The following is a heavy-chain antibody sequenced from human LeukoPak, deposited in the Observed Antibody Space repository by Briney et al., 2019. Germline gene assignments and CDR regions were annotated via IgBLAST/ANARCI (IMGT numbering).Heavy chain of an antibody. Sequence: PGGSLRLSCAASGFTFSNNWMSWVRQAPGKGLEWVATIKADGSAKYYVDSVKGRFTISRDNAKNSLHLQMNSLRAEDTAVYYYVREAGWSHDSWGQGTLVTVSS. D-gene: IGHD3-3*01. CDR2: IKADGSAK. J-gene: IGHJ5*01. CDR3: VREAGWSHDS. V-gene: IGHV3-7*05. CDR1: GFTFSNNW.